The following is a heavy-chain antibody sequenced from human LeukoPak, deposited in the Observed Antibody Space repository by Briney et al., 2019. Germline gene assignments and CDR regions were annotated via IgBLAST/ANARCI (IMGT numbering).Heavy chain of an antibody. V-gene: IGHV1-69*13. CDR2: IIPIFGTA. Sequence: GASVKVSCKASGGTFSSYAISWVRRAPGQGLEWMGGIIPIFGTANYAQKFQGRVTITADESTSTAYMELSSLRSEDTAVYYCARDPGEMIVATTFDYWGQGTLVTVSS. CDR1: GGTFSSYA. CDR3: ARDPGEMIVATTFDY. J-gene: IGHJ4*02. D-gene: IGHD5-12*01.